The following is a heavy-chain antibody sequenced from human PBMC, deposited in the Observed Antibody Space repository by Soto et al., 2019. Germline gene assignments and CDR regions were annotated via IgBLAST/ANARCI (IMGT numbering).Heavy chain of an antibody. CDR3: ARGLTITMVRGVTKYYYGMDV. Sequence: SETLSLTCTVSGASISSYYWSWIRQPPGKGLEWIGYIYYSGSTNYNPSLKSRVTISVDTSKNQFSLKLSSVTAAGTAVYYCARGLTITMVRGVTKYYYGMDVWGQGTTVTVSS. V-gene: IGHV4-59*12. D-gene: IGHD3-10*01. CDR1: GASISSYY. J-gene: IGHJ6*02. CDR2: IYYSGST.